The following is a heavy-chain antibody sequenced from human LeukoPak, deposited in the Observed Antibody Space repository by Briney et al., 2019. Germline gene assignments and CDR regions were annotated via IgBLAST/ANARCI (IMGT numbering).Heavy chain of an antibody. J-gene: IGHJ4*02. CDR2: IVVGSGNT. CDR1: GFTFTSSA. CDR3: AADYYYYDSSGYSSPVRIPDY. V-gene: IGHV1-58*01. D-gene: IGHD3-22*01. Sequence: SVKVSCKDSGFTFTSSAVQWVRQARGQRLEWIGWIVVGSGNTNYAQKFQERVTITRDMSTSTAYMELSSLRSEDTAVYYCAADYYYYDSSGYSSPVRIPDYWGQGTLVTVSS.